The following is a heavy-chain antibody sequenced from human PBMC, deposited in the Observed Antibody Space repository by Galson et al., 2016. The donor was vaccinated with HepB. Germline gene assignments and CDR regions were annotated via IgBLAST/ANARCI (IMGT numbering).Heavy chain of an antibody. CDR3: ASGWALPD. CDR1: GDSVSNDRTI. J-gene: IGHJ4*02. V-gene: IGHV6-1*01. CDR2: TYYRSKWYN. D-gene: IGHD1-26*01. Sequence: CAISGDSVSNDRTIWNWIRQSPSRGLEWLGRTYYRSKWYNDYALSVQGRMTINADTSKNQISLQLNSVTPEDTAIYYCASGWALPDWGQGTLVTVSS.